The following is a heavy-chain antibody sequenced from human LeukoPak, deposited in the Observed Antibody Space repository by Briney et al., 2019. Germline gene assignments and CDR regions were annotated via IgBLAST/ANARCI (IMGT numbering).Heavy chain of an antibody. J-gene: IGHJ4*02. CDR3: ARDLAAAGYFDY. D-gene: IGHD6-13*01. CDR1: GFTFSSYG. V-gene: IGHV3-30*02. CDR2: IRYDGSNK. Sequence: GGSLRLSCAASGFTFSSYGMHWVRQAPGKGLEWVAFIRYDGSNKYYADSVKGRFTISRDNSKNTLSLQMNSLRAEDTAVYYCARDLAAAGYFDYWGQGTLVTVSS.